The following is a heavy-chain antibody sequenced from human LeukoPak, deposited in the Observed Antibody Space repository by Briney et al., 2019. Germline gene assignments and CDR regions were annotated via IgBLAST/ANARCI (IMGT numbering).Heavy chain of an antibody. Sequence: GGPLRLSCAASGFTFSSYGMHWVRQAPGKGLEWVAFIRYDGSNKYYADSVKGRFTISRDNSKNTLYLQMNSLRAEDTAVYYCAKDTITYSGSYCYFDYWGQGTLVTVSS. V-gene: IGHV3-30*02. CDR2: IRYDGSNK. CDR1: GFTFSSYG. CDR3: AKDTITYSGSYCYFDY. D-gene: IGHD1-26*01. J-gene: IGHJ4*02.